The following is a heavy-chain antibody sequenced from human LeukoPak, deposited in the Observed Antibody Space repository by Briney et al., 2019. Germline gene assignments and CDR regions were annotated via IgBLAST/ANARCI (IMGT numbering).Heavy chain of an antibody. CDR1: GLTLSNYW. V-gene: IGHV3-74*01. CDR3: VAARPDSDY. J-gene: IGHJ4*02. Sequence: GGSLRLSCAASGLTLSNYWMHWVRQAPGKGLVWVSRINSDGSSTTYADSVKGRFTISRDTAKNTLYLQMNSLRAEDTAVYFCVAARPDSDYWGQGTLVSVSA. CDR2: INSDGSST. D-gene: IGHD6-6*01.